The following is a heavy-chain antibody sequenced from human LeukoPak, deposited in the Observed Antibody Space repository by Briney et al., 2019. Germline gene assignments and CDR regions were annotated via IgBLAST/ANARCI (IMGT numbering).Heavy chain of an antibody. CDR2: VSGSGGST. CDR3: AKLKTMVDYYFDF. V-gene: IGHV3-23*01. CDR1: GFTLSNYA. Sequence: GGSLRLSCAASGFTLSNYAMGWVRQAPGKGLEWVSAVSGSGGSTHYADSVKGRFTISRDNSKNTLYLQMNSLRVEDTAVYYCAKLKTMVDYYFDFWGLGTLVTVSS. J-gene: IGHJ4*02. D-gene: IGHD4/OR15-4a*01.